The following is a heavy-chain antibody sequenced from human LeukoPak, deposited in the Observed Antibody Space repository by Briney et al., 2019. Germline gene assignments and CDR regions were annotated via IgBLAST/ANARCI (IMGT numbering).Heavy chain of an antibody. J-gene: IGHJ4*02. CDR3: ARAAAGGNDY. Sequence: PSETLSLTCTVSGGSISSGGYYWSWIRQPPGKGLEWIGYIYHSGSTCYNPSLKSRVTISVDRSKSQFSLKLSSVTAADTAVYYCARAAAGGNDYWGQGTLVTVSS. D-gene: IGHD6-13*01. CDR2: IYHSGST. CDR1: GGSISSGGYY. V-gene: IGHV4-30-2*01.